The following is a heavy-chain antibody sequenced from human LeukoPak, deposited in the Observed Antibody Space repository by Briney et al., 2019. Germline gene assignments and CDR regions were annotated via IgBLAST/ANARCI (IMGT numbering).Heavy chain of an antibody. CDR3: AKDNLDSYYGMDV. J-gene: IGHJ6*02. Sequence: GGSLRLSCAASGFTFDDYTMHWVRQAPGKGLEWVSLISWDGGSTHYADSVKGRFTISRDNSKNSLYLQMNSLRTEDTALYYCAKDNLDSYYGMDVWGQGTTVTVSS. V-gene: IGHV3-43*01. CDR2: ISWDGGST. D-gene: IGHD3-22*01. CDR1: GFTFDDYT.